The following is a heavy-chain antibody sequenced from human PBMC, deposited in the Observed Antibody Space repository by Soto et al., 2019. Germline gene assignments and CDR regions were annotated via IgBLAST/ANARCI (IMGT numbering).Heavy chain of an antibody. J-gene: IGHJ6*02. Sequence: QVQRQESGPGLVKPSETLSLTCSVSGDSVSRYYWSWIRQPPGKGLEWIGYVDYDGSTKYNPSLDTRVTISIDRSENQVSLKLDSVTAADTAVYHCARGRRSPTVSYGLDVWGQGTTVAVSS. CDR1: GDSVSRYY. CDR2: VDYDGST. CDR3: ARGRRSPTVSYGLDV. D-gene: IGHD1-26*01. V-gene: IGHV4-59*02.